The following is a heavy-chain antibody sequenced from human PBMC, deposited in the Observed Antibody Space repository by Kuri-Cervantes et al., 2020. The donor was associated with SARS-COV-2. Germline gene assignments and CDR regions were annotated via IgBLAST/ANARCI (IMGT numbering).Heavy chain of an antibody. V-gene: IGHV4-39*01. CDR3: ASIAARPYFDY. Sequence: ESLKISCTVSGGSISSSSYYWGWIRQPPGKGLEWTGSIYYSGSTYYNPSLKSRVTISVDTSKNQFSLKLSSVTAADTAVYYCASIAARPYFDYWGQGTLVTVSS. CDR1: GGSISSSSYY. D-gene: IGHD6-6*01. J-gene: IGHJ4*02. CDR2: IYYSGST.